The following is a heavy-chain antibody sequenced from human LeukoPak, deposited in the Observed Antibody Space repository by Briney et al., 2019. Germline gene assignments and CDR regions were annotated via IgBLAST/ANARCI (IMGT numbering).Heavy chain of an antibody. D-gene: IGHD5-24*01. Sequence: PSGTLSLTCTVSGGSINSSYWWSWVRQPPGKGLEWIGEIYHSGSTNYNPSLKSRVTISVDTSKNQFSLKLISVTAADTAVYYCARGEGYNRYWGQGTLVTVSS. CDR1: GGSINSSYW. V-gene: IGHV4-4*02. J-gene: IGHJ4*02. CDR2: IYHSGST. CDR3: ARGEGYNRY.